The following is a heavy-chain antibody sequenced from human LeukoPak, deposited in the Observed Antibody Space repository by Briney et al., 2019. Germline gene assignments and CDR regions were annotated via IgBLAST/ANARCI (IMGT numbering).Heavy chain of an antibody. CDR1: GFTFRDYW. CDR2: IKQDGGDK. V-gene: IGHV3-7*01. J-gene: IGHJ4*02. CDR3: VRAGYTYGTLYF. Sequence: GGSLRLSCAASGFTFRDYWMTWVRQAPGKGLEWVADIKQDGGDKNYVDSVKGRFTISRDNAKNSLYLQMDSLRAEDTAVYYCVRAGYTYGTLYFGGQGTLVTVSS. D-gene: IGHD5-18*01.